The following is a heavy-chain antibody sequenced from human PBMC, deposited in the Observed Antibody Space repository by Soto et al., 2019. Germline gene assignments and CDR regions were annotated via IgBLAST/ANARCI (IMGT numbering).Heavy chain of an antibody. J-gene: IGHJ5*02. V-gene: IGHV4-31*03. CDR3: AGVCIAAAGTGSWFDP. Sequence: SETLSLTCTVSGDSISSGGYYCSWLRQHQGKGLEWIGYIYYSGSTYYNPSLKIRVTISVDTSKNQFSLKLSSVTAADTAVYYCAGVCIAAAGTGSWFDPPRQGTLLT. CDR2: IYYSGST. CDR1: GDSISSGGYY. D-gene: IGHD6-13*01.